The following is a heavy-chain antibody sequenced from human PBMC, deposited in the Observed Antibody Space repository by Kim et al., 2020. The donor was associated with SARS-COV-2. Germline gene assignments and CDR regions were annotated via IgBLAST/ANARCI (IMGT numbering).Heavy chain of an antibody. CDR2: INHSGST. CDR3: ARGISGWAYPGRYFDL. V-gene: IGHV4-34*01. J-gene: IGHJ2*01. CDR1: GGSFSGYY. D-gene: IGHD6-19*01. Sequence: SETLSLTCAVYGGSFSGYYWSWIRQPPGKGLEWIGEINHSGSTNYNPSLKSRVTISVDTSKNQFSLKLSSVTAADTAVYYCARGISGWAYPGRYFDLWGRGTLVTVSS.